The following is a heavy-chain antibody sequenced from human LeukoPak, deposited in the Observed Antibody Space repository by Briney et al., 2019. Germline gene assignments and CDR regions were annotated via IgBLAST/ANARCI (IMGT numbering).Heavy chain of an antibody. CDR2: ISAYNGNT. V-gene: IGHV1-18*01. CDR1: GFTFIGQC. D-gene: IGHD4-17*01. J-gene: IGHJ4*02. Sequence: ASVKVSCKASGFTFIGQCIHWVRQAPGQGLEWMGWISAYNGNTNYAQKLQGRVTMTTDTSTSTAYMELRSLRSDDTAVYYCAREDYGDYYFDYWGQGTLVTVSS. CDR3: AREDYGDYYFDY.